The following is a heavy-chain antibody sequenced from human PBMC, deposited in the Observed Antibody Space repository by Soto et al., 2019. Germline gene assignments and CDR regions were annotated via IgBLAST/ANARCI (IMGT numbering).Heavy chain of an antibody. D-gene: IGHD2-2*01. CDR3: ASTYCSSTSCYATYYYYMDV. Sequence: GASVKVSCKASGGTYSSYTISWVRQAPGQGLEWMGRIIPILGIANYAQKFQGRVTITADKSTSTAYMELSSLRSEDTAVYYCASTYCSSTSCYATYYYYMDVWGKGTTVTVSS. J-gene: IGHJ6*03. CDR1: GGTYSSYT. CDR2: IIPILGIA. V-gene: IGHV1-69*02.